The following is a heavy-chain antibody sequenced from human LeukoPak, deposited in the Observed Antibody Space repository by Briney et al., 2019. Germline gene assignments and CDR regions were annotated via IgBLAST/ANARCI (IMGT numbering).Heavy chain of an antibody. V-gene: IGHV3-48*01. CDR2: ISSSSSTI. Sequence: GGSLRLSCAASGFTFSSYSMNWVRQAPGKGLEWVSYISSSSSTIYYADSVKGRFTISRDNAKNSLYLQMNSLRAEDTAVYYCARFYYDSSGYSFDYWGRGTLVTVSS. CDR1: GFTFSSYS. CDR3: ARFYYDSSGYSFDY. J-gene: IGHJ4*02. D-gene: IGHD3-22*01.